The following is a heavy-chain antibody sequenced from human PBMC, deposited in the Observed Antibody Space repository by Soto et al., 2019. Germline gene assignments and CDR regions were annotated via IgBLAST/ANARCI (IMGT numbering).Heavy chain of an antibody. Sequence: QVQLVQSGAEVKKPGASVKVSCKASGYTFTRSRISWVRQALGQGLEWMGWISTYNGDTNYAQTVQGRVTMTTDTSTSTVHMEVRSLRSDDTAGYYCAREGVAPYYYYGMDVWGQGTPVTVSS. CDR2: ISTYNGDT. CDR1: GYTFTRSR. D-gene: IGHD5-12*01. J-gene: IGHJ6*02. CDR3: AREGVAPYYYYGMDV. V-gene: IGHV1-18*01.